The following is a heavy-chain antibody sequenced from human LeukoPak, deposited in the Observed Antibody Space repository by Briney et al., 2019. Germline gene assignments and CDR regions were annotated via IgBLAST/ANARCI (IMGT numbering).Heavy chain of an antibody. Sequence: SETLSLTCTVSGGSISSYYWSWIRQPPGKGLEWIGYIYYSGSTNYNPSLKSRVTISVDTSKNQFSLKLSSVTAADTAVHYCARAAAAGKGSFDYWGQGTLVTVSS. CDR3: ARAAAAGKGSFDY. D-gene: IGHD6-13*01. V-gene: IGHV4-59*01. J-gene: IGHJ4*02. CDR1: GGSISSYY. CDR2: IYYSGST.